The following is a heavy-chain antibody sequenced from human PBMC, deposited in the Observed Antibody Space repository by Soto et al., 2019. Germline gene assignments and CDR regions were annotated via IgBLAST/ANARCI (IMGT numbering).Heavy chain of an antibody. Sequence: SETLSLTCTVSGGSISSYYWSWIRQPAGKGLEWIGRIYTSGSTNYNPSLKSRVTMSVDTSKNQFSLKLSSVTAADTAVYYCAREWNYDFWSGHYQRGYYGMDVWGQGTTVTVSS. CDR2: IYTSGST. CDR1: GGSISSYY. CDR3: AREWNYDFWSGHYQRGYYGMDV. J-gene: IGHJ6*02. D-gene: IGHD3-3*01. V-gene: IGHV4-4*07.